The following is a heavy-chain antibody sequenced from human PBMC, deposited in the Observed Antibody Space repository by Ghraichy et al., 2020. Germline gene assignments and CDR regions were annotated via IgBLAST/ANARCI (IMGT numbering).Heavy chain of an antibody. Sequence: SQTLSLPCDISGDSVSSTGVTWNWIRQSPSRGLEWLGTTYYRSQWFNFYAESVKSRMTIMTDTSKNQFSLRLNSVTPDDSAFYFCARRGASGAFDHGGQGALVTVSS. CDR3: ARRGASGAFDH. D-gene: IGHD1-26*01. CDR1: GDSVSSTGVT. V-gene: IGHV6-1*01. CDR2: TYYRSQWFN. J-gene: IGHJ4*02.